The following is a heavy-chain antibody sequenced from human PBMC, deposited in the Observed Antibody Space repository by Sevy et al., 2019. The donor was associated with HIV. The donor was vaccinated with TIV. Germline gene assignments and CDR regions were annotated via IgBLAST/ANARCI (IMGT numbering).Heavy chain of an antibody. CDR2: IYYSGST. J-gene: IGHJ6*02. D-gene: IGHD1-1*01. CDR3: AERPHYYYYGMDV. V-gene: IGHV4-39*01. CDR1: GGSISSSSYY. Sequence: SETLSLTCTVSGGSISSSSYYWGWIRQPPGKGLEWIGSIYYSGSTYYNPSLKSRVTISVDTSKNQFSLKLSSVTAADTAVYYCAERPHYYYYGMDVWGQGTTVTVSS.